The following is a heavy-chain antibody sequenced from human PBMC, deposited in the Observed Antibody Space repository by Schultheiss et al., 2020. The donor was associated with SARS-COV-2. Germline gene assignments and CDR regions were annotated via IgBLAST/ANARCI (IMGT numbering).Heavy chain of an antibody. J-gene: IGHJ5*02. CDR1: GGSISSYY. D-gene: IGHD3-10*01. V-gene: IGHV4-4*07. CDR2: IYTSGST. Sequence: SQTLSLTCTVSGGSISSYYWSWIRQPPGKGLEWIGRIYTSGSTNYNPSLKSRVTMSVDTSKNQFSLKLSSVTAADTAVYYCARASRNYYGSGSYYANWFDPWGQGTLVTVSS. CDR3: ARASRNYYGSGSYYANWFDP.